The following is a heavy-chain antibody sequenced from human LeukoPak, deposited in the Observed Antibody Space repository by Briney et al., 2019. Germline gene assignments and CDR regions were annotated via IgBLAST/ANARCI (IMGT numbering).Heavy chain of an antibody. Sequence: GGSLRLSCAASGFTFSSYWMSWVRQAPGKGLEWVANIKQDGSEEYYVDSVKGRLTISRDNTKNSLYLQMNSLRAEDTAVYYCARDRGYGDYESAFDIWGQGTMVTVSS. J-gene: IGHJ3*02. CDR1: GFTFSSYW. CDR2: IKQDGSEE. D-gene: IGHD4-17*01. V-gene: IGHV3-7*01. CDR3: ARDRGYGDYESAFDI.